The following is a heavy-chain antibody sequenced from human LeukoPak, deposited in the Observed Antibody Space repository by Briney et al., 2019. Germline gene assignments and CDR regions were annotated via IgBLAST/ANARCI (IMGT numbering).Heavy chain of an antibody. J-gene: IGHJ4*02. Sequence: ASVKVSCKASGYTFINYDISWVRQAPGQGLEWMGWISAYTGNTNYAQKFQGRVTMTTDTSASTAYMELRSLRSDDTAVFYCVRGRRAATILGGLDNWGQGTLVIVSS. CDR2: ISAYTGNT. V-gene: IGHV1-18*01. CDR3: VRGRRAATILGGLDN. D-gene: IGHD5-12*01. CDR1: GYTFINYD.